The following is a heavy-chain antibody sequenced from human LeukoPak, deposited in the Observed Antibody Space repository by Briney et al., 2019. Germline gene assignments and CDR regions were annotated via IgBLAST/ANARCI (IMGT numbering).Heavy chain of an antibody. CDR2: IHYSGST. V-gene: IGHV4-39*01. CDR3: ASFYCSGGSCYQYYSYYYMDV. J-gene: IGHJ6*03. CDR1: GGAISSSSYY. D-gene: IGHD2-15*01. Sequence: PSETLSLTCTVSGGAISSSSYYWGWIRQPPGKGLEWIGSIHYSGSTYSNPSLQSRVTISVDTSKNQFSLKLNSVAAADTAVYYCASFYCSGGSCYQYYSYYYMDVWGKGTTVTISS.